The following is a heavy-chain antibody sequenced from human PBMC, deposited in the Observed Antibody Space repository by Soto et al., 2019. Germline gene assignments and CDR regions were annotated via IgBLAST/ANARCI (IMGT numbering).Heavy chain of an antibody. D-gene: IGHD6-13*01. Sequence: PGESLKISCKGSGYSFTSYWLGWVRQMPGKGLEWMGIIYPGDSDTRYSPSFQGQVTISADKSISTAYLQWSSLKASDTAMYYCAREGVAAAGTPTGMDVWGQGTTVTVSS. J-gene: IGHJ6*02. V-gene: IGHV5-51*01. CDR2: IYPGDSDT. CDR1: GYSFTSYW. CDR3: AREGVAAAGTPTGMDV.